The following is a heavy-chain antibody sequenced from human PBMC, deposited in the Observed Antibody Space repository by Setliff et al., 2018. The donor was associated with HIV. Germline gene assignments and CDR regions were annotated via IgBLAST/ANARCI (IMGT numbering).Heavy chain of an antibody. CDR2: ISAYNGNT. Sequence: ASVKVSCKASGYTFLSYGISWVRQAPGQGLEWMGWISAYNGNTNYAQMLQGRVTMTTDTSTSTAYMELRSLRSDDTAVYYCARGGYCSGGSCYPLNDYFYYMDVWGKGTTVTV. D-gene: IGHD2-15*01. CDR3: ARGGYCSGGSCYPLNDYFYYMDV. CDR1: GYTFLSYG. J-gene: IGHJ6*03. V-gene: IGHV1-18*01.